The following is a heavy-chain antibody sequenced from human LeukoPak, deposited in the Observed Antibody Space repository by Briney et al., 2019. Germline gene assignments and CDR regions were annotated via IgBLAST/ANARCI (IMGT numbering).Heavy chain of an antibody. V-gene: IGHV1-69*06. CDR1: GGTFSSYA. CDR2: IIPIFGTA. D-gene: IGHD3-9*01. CDR3: ARSYYDILTGYHDYYFDY. Sequence: SVTASCKASGGTFSSYAISWVRQAPGQGLEWMGGIIPIFGTANYAQKFQGRVTITADKSTSTAYMELSSLSSEDTAVYYCARSYYDILTGYHDYYFDYWGQGTLVTVSS. J-gene: IGHJ4*02.